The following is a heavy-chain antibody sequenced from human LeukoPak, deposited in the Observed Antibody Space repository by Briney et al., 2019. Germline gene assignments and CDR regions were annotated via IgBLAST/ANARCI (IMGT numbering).Heavy chain of an antibody. CDR1: GYTFTGYY. Sequence: ASVKVSCKASGYTFTGYYVHWVRQAPGQGLEWMGWINPNSGGTNYAQKFQGRVTMTRDTTISTAYMELSRLRSDDAVLYYCAKDFLIYFDYWGQGTLVTVSS. CDR2: INPNSGGT. J-gene: IGHJ4*02. D-gene: IGHD2/OR15-2a*01. CDR3: AKDFLIYFDY. V-gene: IGHV1-2*02.